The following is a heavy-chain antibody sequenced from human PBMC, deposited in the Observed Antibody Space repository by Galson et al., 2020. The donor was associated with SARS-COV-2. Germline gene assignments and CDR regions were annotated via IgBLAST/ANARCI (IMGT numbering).Heavy chain of an antibody. V-gene: IGHV1-24*01. J-gene: IGHJ4*02. D-gene: IGHD3-9*01. CDR3: APVDILTGIDY. Sequence: GAPVKVSCKVSGYSLTGLSMHWVRQAPGKGLEWMGAFDPEYDETMYAQKFQGRVIMTQDTSTDTAYMELSSLRSEDTARYYCAPVDILTGIDYWGQGTLVSVSS. CDR1: GYSLTGLS. CDR2: FDPEYDET.